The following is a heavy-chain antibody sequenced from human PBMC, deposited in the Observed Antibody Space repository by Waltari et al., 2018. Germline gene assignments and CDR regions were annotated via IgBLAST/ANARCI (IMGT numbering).Heavy chain of an antibody. CDR2: IYYSGST. D-gene: IGHD3-10*01. J-gene: IGHJ4*02. CDR1: GGSISSYY. Sequence: QVQLQESGPGLVKPSETLSLTCTVSGGSISSYYWSWIRRPPGKGLEWIGYIYYSGSTNYNPSLKSRVTISVDTSKNQFSLKLSSVTAADTAVYYCARGGSGSYHFAYYFDYWGQGTLVTVSS. V-gene: IGHV4-59*01. CDR3: ARGGSGSYHFAYYFDY.